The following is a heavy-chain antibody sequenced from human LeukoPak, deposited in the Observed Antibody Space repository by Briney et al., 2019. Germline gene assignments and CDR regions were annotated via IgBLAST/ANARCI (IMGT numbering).Heavy chain of an antibody. V-gene: IGHV3-15*01. J-gene: IGHJ4*02. CDR3: NTDEGLASWPMFSY. D-gene: IGHD3-10*01. CDR2: IKSKSDGGTI. Sequence: GGSLRLSCAASGFTFTKAWMSWVRQAPGKGLEWVGRIKSKSDGGTIDYAAPVEGRVTISRDDSKNMVYLQMNSLKTEDTAVYYCNTDEGLASWPMFSYWGQGTQVTVSS. CDR1: GFTFTKAW.